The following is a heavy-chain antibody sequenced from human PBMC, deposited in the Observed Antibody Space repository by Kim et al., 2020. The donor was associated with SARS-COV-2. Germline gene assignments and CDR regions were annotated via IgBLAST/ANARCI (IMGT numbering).Heavy chain of an antibody. J-gene: IGHJ3*02. D-gene: IGHD2-15*01. V-gene: IGHV1-69*01. CDR3: ARRWSLDAFDI. Sequence: ANYAQKFQGRVTITADESTSTAYMELSSLRSEDTAVYYCARRWSLDAFDIWGQGTMVTVSS. CDR2: A.